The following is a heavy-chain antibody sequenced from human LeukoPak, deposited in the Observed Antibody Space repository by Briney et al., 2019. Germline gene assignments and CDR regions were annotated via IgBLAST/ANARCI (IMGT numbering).Heavy chain of an antibody. CDR1: GYTFSAYY. J-gene: IGHJ4*02. Sequence: ASVKVSRKASGYTFSAYYIYWLPQAPGQGLEWMGWINPNSGATKYAQEFQDRVTVTRDTSVGTAYMELSRLRSDDTAVYYCAREYYYDARLFDYWGQGTLVTVSS. CDR3: AREYYYDARLFDY. CDR2: INPNSGAT. V-gene: IGHV1-2*02. D-gene: IGHD3-22*01.